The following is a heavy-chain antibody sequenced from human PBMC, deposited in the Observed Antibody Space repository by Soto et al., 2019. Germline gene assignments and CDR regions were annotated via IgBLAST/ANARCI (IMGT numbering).Heavy chain of an antibody. J-gene: IGHJ4*02. CDR1: TDSSSFTNSY. CDR3: ARHRIEVVWRGFDF. V-gene: IGHV4-39*01. Sequence: ETLSLTCTVSTDSSSFTNSYWGWIRRPPGKGLQWIGSSSYNGGTFYNPSLKGRVVISFDTSKKQSSLQVTSVTAADTAVYFCARHRIEVVWRGFDFWGQGTPVTVSS. CDR2: SSYNGGT. D-gene: IGHD3-10*01.